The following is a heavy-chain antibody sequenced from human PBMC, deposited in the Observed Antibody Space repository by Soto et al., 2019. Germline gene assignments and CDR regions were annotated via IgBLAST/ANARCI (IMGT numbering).Heavy chain of an antibody. CDR2: IYYSGST. J-gene: IGHJ4*02. CDR1: GGSISSSSYY. V-gene: IGHV4-39*01. Sequence: SETLSLTCTVSGGSISSSSYYWGWIRQPPGKGLEWIGSIYYSGSTYYNPSLKSRVTISVDTSKNQFSLKLSSVTAADTAVYYCASDYGDYGAFDYWGQGTLVTVSS. CDR3: ASDYGDYGAFDY. D-gene: IGHD4-17*01.